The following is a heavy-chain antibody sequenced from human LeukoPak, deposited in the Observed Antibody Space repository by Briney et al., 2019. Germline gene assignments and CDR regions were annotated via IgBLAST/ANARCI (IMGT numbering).Heavy chain of an antibody. J-gene: IGHJ4*02. CDR3: ARQRASYDY. V-gene: IGHV4-34*01. D-gene: IGHD6-25*01. CDR1: GGSFSGYY. Sequence: SETLSLTCAVYGGSFSGYYWGWIRQPPEKGLEWIGEINHSGSTNYNPSLKSRVTISVDTSKNQFSLKLSSVTAADTAVYYCARQRASYDYWGQGTLVTVSS. CDR2: INHSGST.